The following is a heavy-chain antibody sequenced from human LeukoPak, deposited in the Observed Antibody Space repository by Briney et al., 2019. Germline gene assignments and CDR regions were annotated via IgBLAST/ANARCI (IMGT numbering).Heavy chain of an antibody. Sequence: ASVNVSFKASVYTFTSYDINWVRQATGQGLEWMGWMNPNSGSTGYAQKFQGRVTMTKNTSITTAYMELSSLRSEDTAVYYCARALSWTTDSYYYMDVWGKGTTVTVSS. V-gene: IGHV1-8*01. CDR1: VYTFTSYD. D-gene: IGHD3/OR15-3a*01. CDR3: ARALSWTTDSYYYMDV. J-gene: IGHJ6*03. CDR2: MNPNSGST.